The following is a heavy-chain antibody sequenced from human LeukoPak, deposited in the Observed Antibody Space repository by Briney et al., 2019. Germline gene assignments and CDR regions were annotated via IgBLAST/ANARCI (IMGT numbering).Heavy chain of an antibody. V-gene: IGHV3-48*02. CDR2: ISSNGGTT. J-gene: IGHJ5*02. D-gene: IGHD6-19*01. CDR3: ARTGDSSGYYVWFDP. CDR1: GFTFSTYS. Sequence: GGSLRLSCAASGFTFSTYSMNWVRQAPGRGLERVSYISSNGGTTHYADSVKGRFTISRDTGKNSLYLQMNSLRDEDTAVYYCARTGDSSGYYVWFDPWGQGTLVTISS.